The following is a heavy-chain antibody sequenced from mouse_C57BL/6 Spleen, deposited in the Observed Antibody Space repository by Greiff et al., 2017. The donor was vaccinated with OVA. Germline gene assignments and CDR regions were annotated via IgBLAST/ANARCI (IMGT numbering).Heavy chain of an antibody. CDR2: INPYNGGT. CDR1: GYTFTDYY. CDR3: ARETTVVTRYFDV. J-gene: IGHJ1*03. Sequence: VQLQQSGPVLVKPGASVKMSCKASGYTFTDYYMNWVKQSHGKSLEWIGVINPYNGGTSYNQKFKGKATLTVDNSSSTAYMELNSLTSEDSAVYYCARETTVVTRYFDVWGTGTTVTVSS. V-gene: IGHV1-19*01. D-gene: IGHD1-1*01.